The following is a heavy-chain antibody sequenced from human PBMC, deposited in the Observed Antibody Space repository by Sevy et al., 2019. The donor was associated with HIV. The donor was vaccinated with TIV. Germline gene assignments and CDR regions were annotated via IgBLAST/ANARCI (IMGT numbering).Heavy chain of an antibody. Sequence: SETLSLTCNVSGGSISSSRHYWGWIRQSPGKSLEWIGSRFYSGGAYYNPSLQSRVTMSVDTSKNQFSLNVNSVIAADTAVYYCARHPLGNWFDLWGQGILVTVSS. CDR2: RFYSGGA. J-gene: IGHJ5*02. V-gene: IGHV4-39*01. D-gene: IGHD3-16*01. CDR3: ARHPLGNWFDL. CDR1: GGSISSSRHY.